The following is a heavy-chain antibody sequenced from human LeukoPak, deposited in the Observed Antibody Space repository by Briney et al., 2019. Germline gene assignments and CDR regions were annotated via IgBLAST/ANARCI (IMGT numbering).Heavy chain of an antibody. V-gene: IGHV3-30*04. J-gene: IGHJ4*02. D-gene: IGHD2-2*03. CDR1: GFTFSSHA. CDR3: TRGMDIVIVPATTLDY. CDR2: ISYDGSNK. Sequence: PGGSLRLSCAASGFTFSSHAMHCVRQAPGKGLEWVAVISYDGSNKYYADSVKGRFTISRDNSKNTLYLQMNSLRAEDTAVYYCTRGMDIVIVPATTLDYWGQGTLVTVSS.